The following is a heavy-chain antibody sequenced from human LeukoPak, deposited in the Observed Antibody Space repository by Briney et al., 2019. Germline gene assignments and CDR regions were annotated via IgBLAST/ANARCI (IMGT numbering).Heavy chain of an antibody. CDR1: GYTFTNYY. CDR3: ARGEYGFDI. V-gene: IGHV1-46*01. J-gene: IGHJ3*02. D-gene: IGHD3-10*01. Sequence: GASVKVFCKASGYTFTNYYIHWVRQAPGQGLEWMGIINPGGGRKNYAQKFQGRVSMTRDTSTSTVYMELSSLRSEDTAVYYCARGEYGFDIWGQGRMVTVSS. CDR2: INPGGGRK.